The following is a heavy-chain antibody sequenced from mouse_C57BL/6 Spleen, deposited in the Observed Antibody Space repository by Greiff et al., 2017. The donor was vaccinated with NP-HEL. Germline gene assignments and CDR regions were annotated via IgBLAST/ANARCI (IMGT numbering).Heavy chain of an antibody. D-gene: IGHD2-4*01. CDR1: GYAFSSYC. CDR3: ARGSMIRSYFDY. Sequence: QVQLQQSGAELVKPGASVKISCKASGYAFSSYCMNWVKQRPGKGLEWIGEINPDDGDTNYNGKFKGKATLTADKSSSTAYMQLSSLTSEDSAVYFYARGSMIRSYFDYWGQGTTLTVSS. J-gene: IGHJ2*01. CDR2: INPDDGDT. V-gene: IGHV1-80*01.